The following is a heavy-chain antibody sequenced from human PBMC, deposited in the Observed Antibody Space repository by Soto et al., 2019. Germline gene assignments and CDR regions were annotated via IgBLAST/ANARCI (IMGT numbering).Heavy chain of an antibody. V-gene: IGHV4-4*02. J-gene: IGHJ3*01. Sequence: QVQLQESGPGLVKPSGTLSLTCAVSGDSISSPKWWTWVRQPPGKGLEWIGDMLHSGTTNYNPSLKSRVTTSVQKSQNPFALKVYIVTAADTAVDYCAYSPGWYRHDLWGPGTLVIVSS. CDR2: MLHSGTT. CDR1: GDSISSPKW. D-gene: IGHD2-15*01. CDR3: AYSPGWYRHDL.